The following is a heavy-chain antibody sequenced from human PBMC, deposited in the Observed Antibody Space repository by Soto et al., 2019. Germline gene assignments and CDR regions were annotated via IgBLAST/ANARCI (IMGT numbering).Heavy chain of an antibody. D-gene: IGHD3-3*01. CDR1: GFTFCDYA. J-gene: IGHJ5*02. CDR2: IRSKAYGGTT. CDR3: TREYDEVWSRHTPPWFDP. Sequence: GGSLRLSCTASGFTFCDYAMSWFRQAPGKGLEWVGFIRSKAYGGTTEYAASVKGRFTIPRDDSKSIAYLQMNSLKTEDTAVYYCTREYDEVWSRHTPPWFDPWGPGPRVTVAS. V-gene: IGHV3-49*03.